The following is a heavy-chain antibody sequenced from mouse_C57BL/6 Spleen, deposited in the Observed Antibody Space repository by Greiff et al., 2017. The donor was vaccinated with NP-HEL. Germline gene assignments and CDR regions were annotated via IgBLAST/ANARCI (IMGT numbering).Heavy chain of an antibody. CDR2: IRNTANGYTT. J-gene: IGHJ4*01. D-gene: IGHD1-1*01. CDR3: ARYGSSPYYYAMDD. CDR1: GFTFTDYY. Sequence: EVKLVESGGGLVQPGGSLSLSCAASGFTFTDYYMSWVRQPPGKALEWLGFIRNTANGYTTEYSASVKGRFTISRDNSQSILYLQMNALGAADSASYYCARYGSSPYYYAMDDWGQGTSVTVSS. V-gene: IGHV7-3*01.